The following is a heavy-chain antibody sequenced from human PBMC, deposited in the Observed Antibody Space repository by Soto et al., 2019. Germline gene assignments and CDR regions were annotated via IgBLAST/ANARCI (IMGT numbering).Heavy chain of an antibody. CDR1: GFTFSSYW. CDR2: VKSDGSST. J-gene: IGHJ4*02. CDR3: ARDNWNSY. V-gene: IGHV3-74*01. D-gene: IGHD1-1*01. Sequence: GGSLRLSWAASGFTFSSYWMHWVRQAPGKGLVWVSRVKSDGSSTSYADSVKGRFTISRDNAKNTLYLQMNSLRAEDTAVYYCARDNWNSYWGQGTLVTVSS.